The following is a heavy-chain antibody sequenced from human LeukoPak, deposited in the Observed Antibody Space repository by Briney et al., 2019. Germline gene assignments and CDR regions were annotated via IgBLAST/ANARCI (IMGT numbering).Heavy chain of an antibody. CDR2: ISGSGGGT. J-gene: IGHJ3*02. CDR1: GFTFSSYA. V-gene: IGHV3-23*01. Sequence: GGSLRLSCVASGFTFSSYALSWVRQAPGKGLEWVSAISGSGGGTYYADSVKGRFTISRDNSKNTLSLQMNSLRAEDTAVFYCARSIYASGSYYAFDIWGQGTMVTVSS. CDR3: ARSIYASGSYYAFDI. D-gene: IGHD3-10*01.